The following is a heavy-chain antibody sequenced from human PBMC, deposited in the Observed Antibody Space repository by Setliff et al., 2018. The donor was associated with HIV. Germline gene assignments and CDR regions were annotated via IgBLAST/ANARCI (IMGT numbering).Heavy chain of an antibody. Sequence: ASVKVSCKASGYSFARYGLSWVRQAPGQGLEWMGWISGFNGNTKYAQSFQDRVAMTTETATSTAYMEMSSLTSEDTAIYYCARSDSGWPHYQYHHTDVWGKGTTVTVSS. CDR2: ISGFNGNT. J-gene: IGHJ6*04. CDR3: ARSDSGWPHYQYHHTDV. V-gene: IGHV1-18*01. D-gene: IGHD6-19*01. CDR1: GYSFARYG.